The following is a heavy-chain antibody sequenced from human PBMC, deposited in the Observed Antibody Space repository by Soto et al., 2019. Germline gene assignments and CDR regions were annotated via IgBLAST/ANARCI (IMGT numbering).Heavy chain of an antibody. CDR1: GGSISSYY. V-gene: IGHV4-59*01. J-gene: IGHJ4*02. D-gene: IGHD6-13*01. CDR3: ARSHSSSWRFFDY. Sequence: QVQLQESGPGLVKPSETLSLTCTVSGGSISSYYWSWIRQPPGKGLEWIGYIYYSGSTNYNPSLKSRVTISVDTSKNQFSLKLSSVTAADTAVYYCARSHSSSWRFFDYCGQGTLVTVSS. CDR2: IYYSGST.